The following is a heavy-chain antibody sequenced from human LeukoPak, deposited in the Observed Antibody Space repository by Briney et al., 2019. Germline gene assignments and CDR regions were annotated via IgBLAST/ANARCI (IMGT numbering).Heavy chain of an antibody. CDR1: GGSISSGGYY. CDR2: IYHSGRT. CDR3: ARGKSSGWYGEK. J-gene: IGHJ4*02. D-gene: IGHD6-19*01. V-gene: IGHV4-30-2*01. Sequence: SQTLSLTCTVSGGSISSGGYYWSWIRQPPGKGLEWIVYIYHSGRTYYNPSLKSRVTISVDRSKNQFSLKLSSVTAAETAVYYCARGKSSGWYGEKWGQGTLVTVSS.